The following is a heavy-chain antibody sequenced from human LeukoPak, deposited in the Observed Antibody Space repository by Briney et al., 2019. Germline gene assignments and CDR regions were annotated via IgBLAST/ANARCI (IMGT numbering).Heavy chain of an antibody. CDR3: ARGDVLMVYAIGYYYMDV. CDR1: GGSISSYY. J-gene: IGHJ6*03. CDR2: IYYSGST. Sequence: PSETLSLTCTVSGGSISSYYWSWIRQPPGKGLEWIGYIYYSGSTNYNPSLKSRVTISVDTSKNQFSLKLSSVTAADTAVYYCARGDVLMVYAIGYYYMDVWGKGTTVTVSS. D-gene: IGHD2-8*01. V-gene: IGHV4-59*01.